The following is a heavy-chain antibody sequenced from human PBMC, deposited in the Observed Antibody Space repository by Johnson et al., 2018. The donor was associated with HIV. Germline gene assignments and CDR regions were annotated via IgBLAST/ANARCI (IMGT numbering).Heavy chain of an antibody. Sequence: QLVESGGGVVQPGRSLRLSCAASGFTFSSYAMHWVRQAPGKGLEWVAVISFDENNKNYADSVKGRFTISRDNSKNTLWLQMNSLRAEDTAVYYCAKDPGRRELRRDAFDIWGQGTMVTVSS. J-gene: IGHJ3*02. D-gene: IGHD1-26*01. CDR1: GFTFSSYA. V-gene: IGHV3-30-3*01. CDR2: ISFDENNK. CDR3: AKDPGRRELRRDAFDI.